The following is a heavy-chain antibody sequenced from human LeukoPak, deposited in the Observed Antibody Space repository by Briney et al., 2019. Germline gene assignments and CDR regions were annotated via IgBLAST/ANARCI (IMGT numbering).Heavy chain of an antibody. CDR3: TRTMGVTPFDN. Sequence: GGSLRLSCTASGFHFNNYWMSWVRQAPGKGLGWVANIKPDGSEKFYVDSVKGRFTISRDNAESSLHLQMNSLRVEDTSVYFCTRTMGVTPFDNWGQGTLVTVSS. CDR2: IKPDGSEK. D-gene: IGHD1-26*01. J-gene: IGHJ4*02. CDR1: GFHFNNYW. V-gene: IGHV3-7*01.